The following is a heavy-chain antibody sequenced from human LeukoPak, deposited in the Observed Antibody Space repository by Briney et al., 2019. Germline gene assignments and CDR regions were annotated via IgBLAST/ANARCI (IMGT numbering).Heavy chain of an antibody. J-gene: IGHJ4*02. CDR3: AREAVAGPFDY. Sequence: ASVKVSCKASGGTFSSYAIGWVRQAPGQGLEWMGGIIPIFGTANYAQKFQGRVTITTDESTSTAYMELSSLRSEDTAVYYCAREAVAGPFDYWGQGTLVTVSS. CDR1: GGTFSSYA. V-gene: IGHV1-69*05. CDR2: IIPIFGTA. D-gene: IGHD6-19*01.